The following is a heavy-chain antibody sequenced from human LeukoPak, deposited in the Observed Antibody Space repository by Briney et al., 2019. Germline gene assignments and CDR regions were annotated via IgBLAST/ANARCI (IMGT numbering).Heavy chain of an antibody. D-gene: IGHD2-15*01. J-gene: IGHJ4*02. CDR3: ARDTPSLYCSGGSCYSGCDY. CDR1: GFTVSSNY. V-gene: IGHV3-66*01. CDR2: IYSGGST. Sequence: GGSLRLSCAASGFTVSSNYMSWVRQAPGQGLEWVSVIYSGGSTYYADSVKGRFTISRDNSKNTLYLQMNSLRAEDTAVYYCARDTPSLYCSGGSCYSGCDYWGQGTLVTVSS.